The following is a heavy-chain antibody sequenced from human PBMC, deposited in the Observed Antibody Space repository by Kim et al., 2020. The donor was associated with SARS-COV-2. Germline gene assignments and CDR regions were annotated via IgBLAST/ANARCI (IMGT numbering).Heavy chain of an antibody. V-gene: IGHV3-23*01. D-gene: IGHD3-10*01. J-gene: IGHJ4*02. CDR3: AKVRDYYGSGSYYDY. CDR1: GFTFSSYA. CDR2: ISGSGGST. Sequence: GGSLRLSCAASGFTFSSYAMSWVRQAPGKGLEWVSAISGSGGSTYYADSVKGRFTISRDNSKNTLYLQMNSLRAEDTAVYYCAKVRDYYGSGSYYDYWGQGTLVTVSS.